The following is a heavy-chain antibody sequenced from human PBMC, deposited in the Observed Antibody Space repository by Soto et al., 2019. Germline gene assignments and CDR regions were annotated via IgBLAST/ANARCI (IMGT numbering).Heavy chain of an antibody. J-gene: IGHJ4*02. CDR2: INRSGRT. CDR3: ARGNYYASGDYYSVPIDY. CDR1: GGSFRNYY. V-gene: IGHV4-34*01. D-gene: IGHD3-10*01. Sequence: QVQLQQWGAGLLKPSETLSLTCAVYGGSFRNYYWSWIRQPPGKGLEWIGEINRSGRTNHNPSLKSRVTISVDTSKKQFSLRLSSVTAADTAVYYCARGNYYASGDYYSVPIDYWDQGTLVTVSS.